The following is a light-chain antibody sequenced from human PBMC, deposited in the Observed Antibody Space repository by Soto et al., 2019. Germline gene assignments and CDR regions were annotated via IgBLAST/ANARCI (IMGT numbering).Light chain of an antibody. Sequence: DIQMTQSPSSLSASVGDRVTITCRASQSISSYLNWYQHKPWKAPKLLIYAASSLQSGVPSRFSGSGSGTEFTLTITSLQPDDFATYYCQQYNSYPWTFGQGTKVDIK. CDR3: QQYNSYPWT. V-gene: IGKV1-39*01. J-gene: IGKJ1*01. CDR1: QSISSY. CDR2: AAS.